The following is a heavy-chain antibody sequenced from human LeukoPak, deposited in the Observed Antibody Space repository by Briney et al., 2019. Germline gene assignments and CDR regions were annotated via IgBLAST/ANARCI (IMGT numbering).Heavy chain of an antibody. CDR1: GYTFTGYY. J-gene: IGHJ6*02. V-gene: IGHV1-2*02. CDR3: ARVTWERYGMDV. CDR2: INPNSGGT. Sequence: GASVKVSCKASGYTFTGYYMHWVRQAPGEKLEWMGWINPNSGGTNYAQKFQGRVTMTRDTSISTAYMELSRLRSDDTAVYYCARVTWERYGMDVWGQGTTVTVSS. D-gene: IGHD1-26*01.